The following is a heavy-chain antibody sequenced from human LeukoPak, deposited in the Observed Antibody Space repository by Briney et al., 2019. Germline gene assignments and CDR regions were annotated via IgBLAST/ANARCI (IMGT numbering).Heavy chain of an antibody. V-gene: IGHV3-43*02. D-gene: IGHD5-18*01. CDR2: ISGDGGST. Sequence: GGSLRLSCAASGFTFDDYAMHWVRQAPGKGLEWVSLISGDGGSTYYADSVKGRFTISRDDSKNSLYLQMNSLRTEDTALYYCAKDTLRGYSYGFHNYMDVWGKGTTVTVSS. J-gene: IGHJ6*03. CDR1: GFTFDDYA. CDR3: AKDTLRGYSYGFHNYMDV.